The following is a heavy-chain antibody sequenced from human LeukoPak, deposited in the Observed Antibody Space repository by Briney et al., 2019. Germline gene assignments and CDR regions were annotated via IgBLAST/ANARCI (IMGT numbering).Heavy chain of an antibody. Sequence: PGGSLRLSCAASGFTFSSYAMSWVRQAPGKGLEWVSAISGSGGSTYYADSVKGRFTISRDNSKNTLYLQMNSLRAEDTAVYYCAKRIRDSSGYYYPYYFDYWGQGTLVTVSS. D-gene: IGHD3-22*01. CDR1: GFTFSSYA. J-gene: IGHJ4*02. CDR2: ISGSGGST. V-gene: IGHV3-23*01. CDR3: AKRIRDSSGYYYPYYFDY.